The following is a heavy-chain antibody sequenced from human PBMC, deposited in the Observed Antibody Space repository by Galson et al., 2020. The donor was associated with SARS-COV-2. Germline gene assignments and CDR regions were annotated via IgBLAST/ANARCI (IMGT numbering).Heavy chain of an antibody. CDR2: ISYDGSNK. D-gene: IGHD1-7*01. V-gene: IGHV3-30*18. J-gene: IGHJ5*02. CDR3: AKDYGTGTWYNWFDP. CDR1: GFTFSSYG. Sequence: GGSLRLSCAASGFTFSSYGMHWVRQAPGKGLEWVAVISYDGSNKYYADSVKGRFTISRDNSKNTLYLQMNSLRAEDTAVYYCAKDYGTGTWYNWFDPWGQGTLVTVSS.